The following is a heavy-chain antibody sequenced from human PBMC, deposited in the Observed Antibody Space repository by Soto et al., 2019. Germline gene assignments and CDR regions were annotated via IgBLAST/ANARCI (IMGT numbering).Heavy chain of an antibody. CDR3: ARDRGLNYGSGSPPPGY. CDR2: IWYDGSNK. D-gene: IGHD3-10*01. CDR1: GFTFSSYG. V-gene: IGHV3-33*01. Sequence: QVQLVESGGGVVQPGRSLRLSCAASGFTFSSYGMHWVRQAPGKGLEWVAVIWYDGSNKYYADSVKGRFTISRDNSKNTLYLQMNSLRAEDTAVYYCARDRGLNYGSGSPPPGYWGQGTLVTVSS. J-gene: IGHJ4*02.